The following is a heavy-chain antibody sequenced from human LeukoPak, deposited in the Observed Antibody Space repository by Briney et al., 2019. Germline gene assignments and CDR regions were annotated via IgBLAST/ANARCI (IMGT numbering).Heavy chain of an antibody. V-gene: IGHV3-66*01. CDR1: GFTVSSNY. J-gene: IGHJ6*02. D-gene: IGHD3-22*01. CDR3: AREGRYYDSSGSNYYYYYGMDV. Sequence: GGSLRLSCAASGFTVSSNYMSWVRQAPGKGLEWVSVIYSGGSTYYADSMKGRFTISRDNSKNTLYLQTNSLRAEDTAVYYCAREGRYYDSSGSNYYYYYGMDVWGQGTTVTVSS. CDR2: IYSGGST.